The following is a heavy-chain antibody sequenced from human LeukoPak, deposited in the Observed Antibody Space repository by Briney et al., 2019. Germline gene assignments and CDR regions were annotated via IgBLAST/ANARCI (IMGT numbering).Heavy chain of an antibody. J-gene: IGHJ6*03. V-gene: IGHV6-1*01. CDR3: ARGSYNSSQHYYYYYMDV. CDR1: GDSVSSNSAA. CDR2: TYYRSKWYN. Sequence: SQTLSLTCAISGDSVSSNSAAWNGIRQSPSRGLEGLGRTYYRSKWYNDYVVSVRSRITINPDTSKNQFSLQLNSVTPEDTAVYYCARGSYNSSQHYYYYYMDVWGKGTTVTVSS. D-gene: IGHD6-6*01.